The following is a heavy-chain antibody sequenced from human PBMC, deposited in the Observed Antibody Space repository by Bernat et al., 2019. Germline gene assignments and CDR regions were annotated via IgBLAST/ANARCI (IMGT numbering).Heavy chain of an antibody. CDR1: GGTFSSYA. Sequence: QVQLVQSGAEVKKPGSSVKVSCKASGGTFSSYAISWVRQAPGQGLEWMGRIIPILGIANYAQKFHGRVTITAGNSTSTAYVELSSLGSEDTAVYYCASGVLGATLGDDAFDIWGQGTMVTVSS. D-gene: IGHD1-26*01. CDR2: IIPILGIA. CDR3: ASGVLGATLGDDAFDI. J-gene: IGHJ3*02. V-gene: IGHV1-69*04.